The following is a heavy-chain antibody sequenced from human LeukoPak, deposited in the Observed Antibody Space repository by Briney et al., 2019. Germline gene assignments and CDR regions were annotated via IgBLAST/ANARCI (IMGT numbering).Heavy chain of an antibody. D-gene: IGHD1-20*01. CDR1: GFTFSDYY. CDR2: ISSSSSYI. Sequence: PGGSLRLSCAASGFTFSDYYMSWIRQAPGKGLEWVSYISSSSSYIYYADSVKGRFTISRDNAKNSLYLQMNSLRAEDTAVYYCARDNWKGVDGMDVWGQGTTVTVSS. J-gene: IGHJ6*02. V-gene: IGHV3-11*06. CDR3: ARDNWKGVDGMDV.